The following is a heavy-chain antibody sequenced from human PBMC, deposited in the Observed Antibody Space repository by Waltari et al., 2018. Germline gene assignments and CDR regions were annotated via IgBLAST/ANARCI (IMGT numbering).Heavy chain of an antibody. CDR3: ARVNTYYYDSSGFQRGTIDY. D-gene: IGHD3-22*01. V-gene: IGHV4-38-2*01. CDR1: GYSISSGYY. Sequence: QVQLQESGPGLVKPSETLSLTCAVSGYSISSGYYWGWLRQPPGKGREWIGSIYHSGSTYDNPSLKSRVTISVDTSKNQFSLKLSSVTAADTAVYYCARVNTYYYDSSGFQRGTIDYWGQGTLVTVSS. CDR2: IYHSGST. J-gene: IGHJ4*02.